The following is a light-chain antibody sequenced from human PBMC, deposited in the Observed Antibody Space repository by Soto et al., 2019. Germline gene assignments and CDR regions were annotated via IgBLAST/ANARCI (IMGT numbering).Light chain of an antibody. Sequence: DIQMTQSPSPLSASVGDRVTITCRASQRIGTYLNWYQQKPRKAPKLLIYGASSLQSGVPSRFSGSGSGTNFTLTISGLQLEDFATYHCQQSYTTPPMFGQGTKVEIK. CDR3: QQSYTTPPM. J-gene: IGKJ1*01. CDR1: QRIGTY. V-gene: IGKV1-39*01. CDR2: GAS.